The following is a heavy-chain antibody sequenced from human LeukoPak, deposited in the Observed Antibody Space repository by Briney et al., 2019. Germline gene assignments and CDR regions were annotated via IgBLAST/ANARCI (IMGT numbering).Heavy chain of an antibody. CDR1: GGSFSGYY. J-gene: IGHJ4*02. Sequence: SETLSLTCAVYGGSFSGYYWSWIRQPPGKGLEWIGSIYHSGSTYYNPSLKSRVTISVDTSKNQFSLKLSSVTAADTAVYYCASIPLIAGGYYFDYWGQGTLVTVSS. CDR2: IYHSGST. D-gene: IGHD2-15*01. V-gene: IGHV4-34*01. CDR3: ASIPLIAGGYYFDY.